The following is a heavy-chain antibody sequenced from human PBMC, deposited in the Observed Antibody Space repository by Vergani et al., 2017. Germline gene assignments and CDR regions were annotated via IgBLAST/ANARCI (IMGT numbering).Heavy chain of an antibody. D-gene: IGHD3-3*01. J-gene: IGHJ6*03. Sequence: QVQLVQSGAEVTKPGASVKVSCKASGYTFTSYGISWVRQAPGQGLEWMGWIIPILGIANYAQKFQGRVTITADKSTSTAYMELSSLRSEDTAVYYCARDMTIFGSGYMDVWGKGTTVTVSS. CDR1: GYTFTSYG. CDR2: IIPILGIA. CDR3: ARDMTIFGSGYMDV. V-gene: IGHV1-69*10.